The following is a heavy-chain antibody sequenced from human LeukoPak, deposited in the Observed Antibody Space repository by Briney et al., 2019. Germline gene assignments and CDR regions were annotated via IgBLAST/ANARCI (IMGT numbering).Heavy chain of an antibody. J-gene: IGHJ4*02. CDR1: GFTFSSYG. Sequence: GGSLRLSCAASGFTFSSYGMHWVRQAPGKGLEWVAVIPYDGSNKYYADSVKGRFTISRDNSKNTLYLQMNSLRAEDTAVYYCAKDSNGSGSYLDYWGQGTLVTVSS. CDR3: AKDSNGSGSYLDY. V-gene: IGHV3-30*18. D-gene: IGHD3-10*01. CDR2: IPYDGSNK.